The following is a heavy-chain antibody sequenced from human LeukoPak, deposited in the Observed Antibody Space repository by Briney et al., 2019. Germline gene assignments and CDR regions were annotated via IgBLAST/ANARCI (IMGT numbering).Heavy chain of an antibody. Sequence: GESLKISCKGSGYRFSNYWIGWVRHMPGKGLEWMGMIYPADSDIRYSPSFQGQVTISADKSISTAYPQWSSLKASDTAMYHCARQEYCSGGSCYTWFDPWGQGTLVTVSS. D-gene: IGHD2-15*01. CDR2: IYPADSDI. CDR1: GYRFSNYW. J-gene: IGHJ5*02. V-gene: IGHV5-51*01. CDR3: ARQEYCSGGSCYTWFDP.